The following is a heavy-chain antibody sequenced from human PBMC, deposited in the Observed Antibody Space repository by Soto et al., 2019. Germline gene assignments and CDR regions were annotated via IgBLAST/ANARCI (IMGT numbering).Heavy chain of an antibody. Sequence: ASVKVSCKASGYTFTSYAMHWVRQAPGQRLEWMGWINAGNGNTKYSQKFQGRVTITRDTSASTAYMELSSLRSEDTAVYYCARHHGPTTSENWFDPWGQGTLVTVSS. J-gene: IGHJ5*02. CDR1: GYTFTSYA. D-gene: IGHD5-12*01. V-gene: IGHV1-3*01. CDR2: INAGNGNT. CDR3: ARHHGPTTSENWFDP.